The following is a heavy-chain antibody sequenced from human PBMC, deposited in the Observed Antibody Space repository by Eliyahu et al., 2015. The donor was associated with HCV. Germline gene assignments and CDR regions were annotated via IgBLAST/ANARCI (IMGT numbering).Heavy chain of an antibody. CDR2: IYYSGST. V-gene: IGHV4-59*01. J-gene: IGHJ4*02. Sequence: QVQLQESGPGLVKPSETLSLTCTVSGGSISSYYWSWIRQPPGKGLEWIGYIYYSGSTNYNPPLKSRVTISVDTSKNQFSLKLSSVTAADTAVYYCARNTMRYYDFWSGYHYYFDYWGQGTLVTVSS. CDR1: GGSISSYY. CDR3: ARNTMRYYDFWSGYHYYFDY. D-gene: IGHD3-3*01.